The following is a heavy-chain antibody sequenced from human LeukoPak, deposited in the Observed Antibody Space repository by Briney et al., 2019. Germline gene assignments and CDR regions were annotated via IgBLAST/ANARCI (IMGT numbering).Heavy chain of an antibody. D-gene: IGHD2-21*01. CDR2: IYSGGTT. Sequence: GGSLRLSCAASGFTVSSNFMSWVRQVPGKGLGWVSAIYSGGTTHYAESVKGRFTISRDNSKNTLYLQMNSLRVEDTAVYYCATEKIPDEHRGAFDVWGQGTMVTVSS. J-gene: IGHJ3*01. CDR1: GFTVSSNF. CDR3: ATEKIPDEHRGAFDV. V-gene: IGHV3-53*01.